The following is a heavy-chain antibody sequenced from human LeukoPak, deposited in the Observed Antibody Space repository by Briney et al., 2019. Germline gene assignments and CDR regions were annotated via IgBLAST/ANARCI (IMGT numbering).Heavy chain of an antibody. J-gene: IGHJ4*02. V-gene: IGHV3-74*01. CDR2: VNSDGSST. CDR3: ARGGGIFEY. Sequence: GGSLRLSCAASGFTFSSYRIHWVRQAPGKGLVWVSRVNSDGSSTTYADSVKGRFSISRDNAKNTVYLQMNSLRAEDTAVYYCARGGGIFEYWGQGTLVTVSS. CDR1: GFTFSSYR. D-gene: IGHD2-15*01.